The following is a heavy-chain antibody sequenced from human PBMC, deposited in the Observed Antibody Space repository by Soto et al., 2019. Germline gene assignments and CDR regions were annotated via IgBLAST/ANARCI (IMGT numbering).Heavy chain of an antibody. CDR3: AHSFTIFEKDVWFDP. J-gene: IGHJ5*02. V-gene: IGHV2-5*01. CDR1: GFSLSTSGVG. Sequence: SGPTLVKPTQTLTLTCTFSGFSLSTSGVGVGWIRQPPGKALEWLALIYWNDDKRYSPSLKSRLTITKDTSKNQVVLTMTNMDPVDTATYYCAHSFTIFEKDVWFDPWGQGTLVTVSS. D-gene: IGHD3-3*01. CDR2: IYWNDDK.